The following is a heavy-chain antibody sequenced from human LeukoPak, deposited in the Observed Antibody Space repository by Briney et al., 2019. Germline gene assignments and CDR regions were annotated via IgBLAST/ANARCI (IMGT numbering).Heavy chain of an antibody. CDR3: GLIAAAGIDY. CDR1: GYTFTSYA. D-gene: IGHD6-13*01. V-gene: IGHV1-3*01. Sequence: ASVKVSCKASGYTFTSYAMHWVRQAPGQRLEWMGWINACNGNTKYSQKFQGRVTITRDTSASTAYMELSSLRSEDTAVYYCGLIAAAGIDYWGQGTLVTVSS. J-gene: IGHJ4*02. CDR2: INACNGNT.